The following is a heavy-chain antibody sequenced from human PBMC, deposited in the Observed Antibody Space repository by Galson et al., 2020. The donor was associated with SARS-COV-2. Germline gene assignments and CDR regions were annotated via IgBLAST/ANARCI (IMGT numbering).Heavy chain of an antibody. CDR1: GFTFADYA. V-gene: IGHV3-43D*03. CDR2: ISWDGGST. D-gene: IGHD3-10*01. Sequence: GESMQISCAASGFTFADYAMHWVRQAPGKGLEWVPLISWDGGSTYYADSVQGRFTISRDNTKNSLYLQMNSLRAEDTALYYCAKEITMVRYYYGMDVWGQGTTVTVSS. J-gene: IGHJ6*02. CDR3: AKEITMVRYYYGMDV.